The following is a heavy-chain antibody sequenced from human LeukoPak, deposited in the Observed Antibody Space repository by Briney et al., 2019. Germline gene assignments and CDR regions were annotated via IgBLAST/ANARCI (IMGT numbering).Heavy chain of an antibody. V-gene: IGHV4-38-2*01. CDR3: ARVGWRYFDWLAP. J-gene: IGHJ5*02. Sequence: SETLSLTCAVSGHSISRAYSWGWIRQPPGKGLEWIGSINHSGGTYYNQSLKSRVTISRDTSKNQFSLNLNDVTAADTAVYYCARVGWRYFDWLAPWGQGTLVTVSS. CDR2: INHSGGT. CDR1: GHSISRAYS. D-gene: IGHD3-9*01.